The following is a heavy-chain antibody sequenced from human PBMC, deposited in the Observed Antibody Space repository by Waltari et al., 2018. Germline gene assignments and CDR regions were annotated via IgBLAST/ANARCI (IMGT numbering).Heavy chain of an antibody. J-gene: IGHJ3*02. D-gene: IGHD5-12*01. CDR1: GFTFSSYG. V-gene: IGHV3-33*03. Sequence: QVQLVESGGGVVQPGRSLRLSCAASGFTFSSYGMHWVRQAPGKGLEWVAVIWYDGSNKYYADSVKGRFTISRDNAKNTLYLQMNSLRAEDTAVYYCARNIVASAFDIWGQGTMVTVSS. CDR2: IWYDGSNK. CDR3: ARNIVASAFDI.